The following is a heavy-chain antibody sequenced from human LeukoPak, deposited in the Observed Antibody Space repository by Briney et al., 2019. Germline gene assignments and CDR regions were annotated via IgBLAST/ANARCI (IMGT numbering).Heavy chain of an antibody. V-gene: IGHV3-23*01. J-gene: IGHJ4*02. CDR2: ISGSGGDT. CDR1: GFTFSNYV. CDR3: AGSYYRYYFDY. D-gene: IGHD3-10*01. Sequence: GGSLRLSCAASGFTFSNYVMSWVRQAPGKGLEWVSGISGSGGDTFYADSVKGRFTIFRDNSKDTLYLQMNRLRAEDTALYYCAGSYYRYYFDYWGPGTLVTVSS.